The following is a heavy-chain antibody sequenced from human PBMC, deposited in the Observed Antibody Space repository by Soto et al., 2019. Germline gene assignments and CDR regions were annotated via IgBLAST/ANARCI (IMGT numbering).Heavy chain of an antibody. V-gene: IGHV1-18*01. Sequence: ASVKVSCKASGYTFTSYGISWVRQAPGQGLEWMGWISAYNGNTNYAQKLQGRVTMTTDTSTSTAYMELRSLRSDDTAVYYCARSESLYSSGWYLGWFASWGQGTLVTVS. J-gene: IGHJ5*01. CDR2: ISAYNGNT. CDR3: ARSESLYSSGWYLGWFAS. D-gene: IGHD6-19*01. CDR1: GYTFTSYG.